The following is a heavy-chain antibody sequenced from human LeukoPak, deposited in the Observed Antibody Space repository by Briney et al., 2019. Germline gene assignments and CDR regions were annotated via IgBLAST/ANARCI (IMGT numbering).Heavy chain of an antibody. Sequence: GGSLRLSCAASGFTFSSYWMSWVRQAPGKGLEWVANIKQDGSEKYYVDSVKGRFTISRDNAKNSLYLQMNSLRAEDTAVYYCARGLEILRFGESALDAFDIWGQGTMVTVSS. V-gene: IGHV3-7*01. CDR3: ARGLEILRFGESALDAFDI. CDR2: IKQDGSEK. CDR1: GFTFSSYW. D-gene: IGHD3-10*01. J-gene: IGHJ3*02.